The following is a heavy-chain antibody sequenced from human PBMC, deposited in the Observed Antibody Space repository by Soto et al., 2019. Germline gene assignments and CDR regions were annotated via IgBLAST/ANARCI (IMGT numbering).Heavy chain of an antibody. CDR2: ISGSGGRT. J-gene: IGHJ1*01. Sequence: PGGSLRLACAASGFTFSSYAMSWVRQAPGKGLEWVSAISGSGGRTYYADSVKDRFTISRDKSKNTPYLQMNSLRADVFALYYCAKNPYSSSSAEYFQHGGQGTLVTVSS. D-gene: IGHD6-6*01. V-gene: IGHV3-23*01. CDR3: AKNPYSSSSAEYFQH. CDR1: GFTFSSYA.